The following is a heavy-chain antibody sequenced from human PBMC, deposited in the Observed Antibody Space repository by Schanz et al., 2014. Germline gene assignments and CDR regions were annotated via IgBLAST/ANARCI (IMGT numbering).Heavy chain of an antibody. J-gene: IGHJ2*01. CDR3: ARAGQDFEYSSLSPIWYFDL. D-gene: IGHD6-6*01. CDR2: INPNSGGT. CDR1: GYTFTGYY. V-gene: IGHV1-2*02. Sequence: QVQLVQSEAAVKKPGASVKVSCKASGYTFTGYYMHWVRQAPGQGLEWMGWINPNSGGTNYAQKFQGRVTMTRDTSISTAYMELSRLRSDDTAVYYCARAGQDFEYSSLSPIWYFDLWGRGTLVTVSS.